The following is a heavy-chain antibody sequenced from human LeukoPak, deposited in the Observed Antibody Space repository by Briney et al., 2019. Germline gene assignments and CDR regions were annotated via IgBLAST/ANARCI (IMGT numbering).Heavy chain of an antibody. Sequence: SQTLSLTCTVSGGSISSGSYYWSWIRQPAGKGLEWIGRIYTSGSTNYNPSLKSRVTISVDTSKNQFSLKLSSVTAADTAVYYCARGGSRYLAPYMDVWGKGTTVTVSS. CDR1: GGSISSGSYY. V-gene: IGHV4-61*02. CDR2: IYTSGST. CDR3: ARGGSRYLAPYMDV. J-gene: IGHJ6*03. D-gene: IGHD3-9*01.